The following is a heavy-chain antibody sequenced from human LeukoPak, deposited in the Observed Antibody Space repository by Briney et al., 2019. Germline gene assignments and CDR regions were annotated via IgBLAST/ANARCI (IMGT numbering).Heavy chain of an antibody. Sequence: ASVKVSCKASGYTFTSYDINWVRQATGQGLEWMGWMNPNSGNTGYAQKFQGRVTMTRNTSISTAYMELSSLRSEDTAVYYCTTEGYDYVWGSYRSGFDYWGQGTLVTVSS. J-gene: IGHJ4*02. CDR2: MNPNSGNT. D-gene: IGHD3-16*02. CDR3: TTEGYDYVWGSYRSGFDY. V-gene: IGHV1-8*01. CDR1: GYTFTSYD.